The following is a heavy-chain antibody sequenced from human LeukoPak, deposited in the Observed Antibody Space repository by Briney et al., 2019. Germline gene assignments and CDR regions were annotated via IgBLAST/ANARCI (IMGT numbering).Heavy chain of an antibody. V-gene: IGHV1-18*01. CDR1: GYTFTSYG. Sequence: ASVKVSCKASGYTFTSYGLTWVRQAPGQGLEWMGWISTYNGNTYYAQGLQGRVSMTTDTSTSTAYIELRSLRSDDTAVYYCARPHSYGSTYFDCWGQGTLVTVSS. D-gene: IGHD4-17*01. CDR3: ARPHSYGSTYFDC. J-gene: IGHJ4*02. CDR2: ISTYNGNT.